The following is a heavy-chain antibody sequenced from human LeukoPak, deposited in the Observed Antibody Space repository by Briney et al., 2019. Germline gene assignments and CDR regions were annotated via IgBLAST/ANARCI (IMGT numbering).Heavy chain of an antibody. CDR1: GFTFSDYY. Sequence: GGSLRLSCAASGFTFSDYYMNWIRQAPGKGLVWVSYICGTNNYTNYADSVKSRFTISRDNAKNSLYLQMNSLRAEDTAVYYCARAGGSSRPLYYYGMDVWGQGTTVTVSS. CDR3: ARAGGSSRPLYYYGMDV. V-gene: IGHV3-11*05. CDR2: ICGTNNYT. J-gene: IGHJ6*02. D-gene: IGHD6-13*01.